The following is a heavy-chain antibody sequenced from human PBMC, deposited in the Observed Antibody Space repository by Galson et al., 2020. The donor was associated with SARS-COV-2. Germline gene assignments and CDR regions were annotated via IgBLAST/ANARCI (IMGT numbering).Heavy chain of an antibody. CDR1: GGSISSSSYY. D-gene: IGHD1-26*01. CDR2: IYYSGST. CDR3: ARHRWVGATEGDFDY. V-gene: IGHV4-39*01. J-gene: IGHJ4*02. Sequence: SETLSLTCTVSGGSISSSSYYWGWIRQPPGKGLEWIGRIYYSGSTYYNPSLKSRVTISVDTSKNQFSLKLSSVTAADTAVYYCARHRWVGATEGDFDYWGQGTLVTVSS.